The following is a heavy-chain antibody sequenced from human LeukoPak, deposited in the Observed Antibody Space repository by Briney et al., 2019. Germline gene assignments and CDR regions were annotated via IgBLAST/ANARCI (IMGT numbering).Heavy chain of an antibody. V-gene: IGHV1-2*02. Sequence: ASVKVSCKASGYTFTGYYMHWVRQAPGQGLEWMGWINPNSGGTNYAQKFQGRVTMTRDTSISTAYMELSRLRSDDTAVYYCARSTYYYGSGFVDYWGQGTLVTVSS. CDR2: INPNSGGT. CDR3: ARSTYYYGSGFVDY. D-gene: IGHD3-10*01. CDR1: GYTFTGYY. J-gene: IGHJ4*02.